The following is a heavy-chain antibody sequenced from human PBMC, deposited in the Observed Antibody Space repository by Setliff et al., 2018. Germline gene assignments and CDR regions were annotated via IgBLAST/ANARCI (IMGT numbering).Heavy chain of an antibody. D-gene: IGHD5-18*01. V-gene: IGHV4-61*02. CDR2: IYTSGST. CDR1: GGSISSGSYY. Sequence: PSETLSLTCTVSGGSISSGSYYWSWIRQPAVKGLEWIGRIYTSGSTNYNPSLKSRVTISVDTSKNQFSLKLSSVTAADTAVYYCARGRGYSYGSTFHYYYGMDVWGQGTTVTVSS. CDR3: ARGRGYSYGSTFHYYYGMDV. J-gene: IGHJ6*02.